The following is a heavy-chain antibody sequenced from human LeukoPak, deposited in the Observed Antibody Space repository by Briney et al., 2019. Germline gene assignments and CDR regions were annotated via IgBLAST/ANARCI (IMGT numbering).Heavy chain of an antibody. Sequence: ASVKVSCKASGYTFTSYAMHWVRQAPGQRLEWMGWINAGNGNTKYSQKFQGRVTITRDTSASTAYMELSSLRSEDTAVYYCATGKIVVVKALADYWGQGTLVTVSS. CDR2: INAGNGNT. D-gene: IGHD3-22*01. CDR1: GYTFTSYA. J-gene: IGHJ4*02. CDR3: ATGKIVVVKALADY. V-gene: IGHV1-3*01.